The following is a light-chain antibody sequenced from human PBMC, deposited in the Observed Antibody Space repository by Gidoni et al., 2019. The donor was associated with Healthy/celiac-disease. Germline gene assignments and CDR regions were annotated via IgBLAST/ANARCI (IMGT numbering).Light chain of an antibody. Sequence: DIQMTQSLSSLSASVGDRVTITCRASQSISSYLNWYQQKPGKAPKLLIYAASSLQSGVPSRFSGSGSGTDFTLTISNLQPEDFATYYCQQSYSTPRNTFGQXTRLEIK. CDR3: QQSYSTPRNT. V-gene: IGKV1-39*01. CDR1: QSISSY. CDR2: AAS. J-gene: IGKJ5*01.